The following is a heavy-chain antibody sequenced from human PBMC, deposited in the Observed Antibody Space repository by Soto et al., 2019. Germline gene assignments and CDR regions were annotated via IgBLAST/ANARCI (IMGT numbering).Heavy chain of an antibody. CDR3: TGSRWISYFDY. J-gene: IGHJ4*02. D-gene: IGHD6-19*01. Sequence: EVQLVESGGGLVQPGRSLRLSCTASGFTFGDYAMSWFRQAPGKGLEWVGFIRSKAYGGTTEYAASVKGRFTISRDDYKSIAYLQMNSLKTEDTAVYYCTGSRWISYFDYWGQGTLVTVSS. V-gene: IGHV3-49*03. CDR1: GFTFGDYA. CDR2: IRSKAYGGTT.